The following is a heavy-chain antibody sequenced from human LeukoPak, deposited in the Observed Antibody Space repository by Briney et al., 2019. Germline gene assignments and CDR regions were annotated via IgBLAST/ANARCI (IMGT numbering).Heavy chain of an antibody. Sequence: PGGSLRLSCAASGFTFSSYAMSWVRQAPGKGLEWVSAISGSGGSTYYADSVKGRFTISRDNSKNTLYLQMNSLRAEDTAVYYCARAHCSSTSCYHYGMDVWGQGTTVTVSS. CDR1: GFTFSSYA. CDR2: ISGSGGST. D-gene: IGHD2-2*01. V-gene: IGHV3-23*01. J-gene: IGHJ6*02. CDR3: ARAHCSSTSCYHYGMDV.